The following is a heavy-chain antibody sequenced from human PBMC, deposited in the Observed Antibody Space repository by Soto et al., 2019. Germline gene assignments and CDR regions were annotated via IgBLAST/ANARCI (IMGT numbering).Heavy chain of an antibody. J-gene: IGHJ4*02. V-gene: IGHV3-23*01. CDR2: ISASGGGT. CDR1: GFTFSSYA. CDR3: AKHAAAAAPDY. D-gene: IGHD6-13*01. Sequence: EVQLLESGGGLVQPGGSLRLSCTASGFTFSSYAMSWVRQAPGKGLEWVSLISASGGGTSYADSVKGRFTISRDNSKNTSYLQMNSLRAEDTAVYYCAKHAAAAAPDYWGQGTQVTVSS.